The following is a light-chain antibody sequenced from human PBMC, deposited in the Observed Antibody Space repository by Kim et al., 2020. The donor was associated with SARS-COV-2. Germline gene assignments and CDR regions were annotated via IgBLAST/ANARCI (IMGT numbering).Light chain of an antibody. J-gene: IGKJ5*01. CDR1: QTVDIY. V-gene: IGKV1-39*01. CDR2: TAS. CDR3: QQSYSAPT. Sequence: SASVGDRVTIACRASQTVDIYLNWYQKRPGKAPNLLIYTASNLQNGVPSRFSGSGSGTDFTLTISSLQPEEFATYYCQQSYSAPTFGQGTRLEIK.